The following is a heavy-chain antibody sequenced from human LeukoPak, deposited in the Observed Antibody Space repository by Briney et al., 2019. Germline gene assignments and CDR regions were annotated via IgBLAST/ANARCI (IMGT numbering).Heavy chain of an antibody. CDR3: TRDHGGSAYY. V-gene: IGHV3-7*01. J-gene: IGHJ4*02. CDR2: IKQDGSEK. D-gene: IGHD1-26*01. CDR1: GFTFSNYG. Sequence: PGGSLRLSCAASGFTFSNYGMTWVRQSPGKGLEWVATIKQDGSEKYYMDSVKGRFTISRDNAKNSLYLQMNSLRADDTALYYCTRDHGGSAYYWGQGSLVTVSS.